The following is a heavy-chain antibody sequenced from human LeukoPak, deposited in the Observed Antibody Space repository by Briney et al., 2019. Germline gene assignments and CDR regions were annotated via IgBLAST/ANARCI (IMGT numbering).Heavy chain of an antibody. V-gene: IGHV3-53*01. J-gene: IGHJ4*02. Sequence: GGSLRLSCTVSGFTVSSNSMSWVRQAPGKGLEWVSFIYTTGSTHNSDSVKGRFTISRDSSKNTLYLQMNSLRAEDTAVCYCARRAGDYSHPYDYWGQGTLVTVSS. CDR1: GFTVSSNS. CDR3: ARRAGDYSHPYDY. D-gene: IGHD3-22*01. CDR2: IYTTGST.